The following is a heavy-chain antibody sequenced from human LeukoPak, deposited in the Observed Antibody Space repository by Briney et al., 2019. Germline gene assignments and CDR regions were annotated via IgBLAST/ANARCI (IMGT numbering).Heavy chain of an antibody. V-gene: IGHV1-69*13. CDR3: ARGNEYSSGWYFWFDP. D-gene: IGHD6-19*01. J-gene: IGHJ5*02. CDR1: GGTFSSYA. Sequence: SVKVSCQASGGTFSSYAINWVRQAPGQGLEWMGGIIPIFGTANYAQKFQGRVTITADESTSTAYMELSSLRSEDTAVYYCARGNEYSSGWYFWFDPWGQGTLVTASS. CDR2: IIPIFGTA.